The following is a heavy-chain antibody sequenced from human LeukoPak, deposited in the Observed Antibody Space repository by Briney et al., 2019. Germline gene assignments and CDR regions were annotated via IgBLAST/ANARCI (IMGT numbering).Heavy chain of an antibody. CDR1: GFTFSSYA. CDR3: ARGRRPLIVGATRNAFDV. Sequence: PGGPLRLSCAASGFTFSSYAMHCVRQAPGKGLEWVAFISSDGSNKYYADSVKGRFSISRDNSKNTLYLQMISLRPADTAVYYCARGRRPLIVGATRNAFDVWGQGTIVTVSS. V-gene: IGHV3-30*04. D-gene: IGHD1-26*01. J-gene: IGHJ3*01. CDR2: ISSDGSNK.